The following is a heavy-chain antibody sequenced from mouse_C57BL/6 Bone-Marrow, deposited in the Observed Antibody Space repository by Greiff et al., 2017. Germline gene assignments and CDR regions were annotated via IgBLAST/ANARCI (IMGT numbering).Heavy chain of an antibody. CDR2: INPNNGGT. CDR3: ASAAYGAMDY. D-gene: IGHD1-1*01. Sequence: EVQVLQSGPELVKPGASVKIPCKASGYTFTDYNMDWVKQSHGKSLEWIGDINPNNGGTIYNQKFKGKATLTVEKSSSTAYMELRSLTSEDTAVYYCASAAYGAMDYWGQGTSVTVSS. CDR1: GYTFTDYN. V-gene: IGHV1-18*01. J-gene: IGHJ4*01.